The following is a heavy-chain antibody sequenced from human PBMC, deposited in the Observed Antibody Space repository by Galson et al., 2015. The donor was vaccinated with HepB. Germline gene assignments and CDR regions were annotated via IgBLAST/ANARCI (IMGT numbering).Heavy chain of an antibody. V-gene: IGHV3-30*02. CDR1: GYTFNSHG. CDR2: VGSDPSNE. Sequence: SLRLSCAVSGYTFNSHGMHWVRQAPGKGVEWVAFVGSDPSNEHYTESVKGRFTISRDNSKNTLYLQMNNLRPEDTAVYHCAIDFWSTSGFGYWGQGTLVTVSS. D-gene: IGHD6-19*01. J-gene: IGHJ4*02. CDR3: AIDFWSTSGFGY.